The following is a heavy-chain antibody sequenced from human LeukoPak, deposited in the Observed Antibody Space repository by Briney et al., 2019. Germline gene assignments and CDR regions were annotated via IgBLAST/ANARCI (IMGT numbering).Heavy chain of an antibody. CDR1: GFTFSRHW. CDR3: ARLKGDTSVFDY. Sequence: PGGSLRLSCVASGFTFSRHWMTWVRQAPGKGLERVANIKPDGSDKYYVDSVKGRFTMSRDNARNSLYLQMDSLRADDTAVYYCARLKGDTSVFDYWGQGTLVTVSS. CDR2: IKPDGSDK. J-gene: IGHJ4*02. V-gene: IGHV3-7*03. D-gene: IGHD3-16*01.